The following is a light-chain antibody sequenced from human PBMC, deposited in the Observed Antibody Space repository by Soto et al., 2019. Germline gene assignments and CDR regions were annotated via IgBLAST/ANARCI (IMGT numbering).Light chain of an antibody. Sequence: DIQMTQSPSSLSASVGDRVTITCRASQTITTYLNWYQQKPGKAPKLLIYRASSLQSGVPSRFTGSGSGTDFILTISSLQPEDSATYHCQQSHSTPWTFGQGTKVEIK. J-gene: IGKJ1*01. CDR1: QTITTY. CDR2: RAS. V-gene: IGKV1-39*01. CDR3: QQSHSTPWT.